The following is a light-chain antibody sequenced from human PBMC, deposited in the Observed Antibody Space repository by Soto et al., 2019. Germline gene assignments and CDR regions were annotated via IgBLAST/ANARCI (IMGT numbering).Light chain of an antibody. J-gene: IGLJ3*02. CDR2: GNS. CDR1: SSNIGAGYD. Sequence: QSVLTQPPSVSGAPGQRVTISCTGRSSNIGAGYDVHWYLQLPGTAPKLLVYGNSNRPSGVPDRFSGSKSGISASLAITGLQAEDEADYYCQSYDFSLSGWVFGGGTQLTVL. CDR3: QSYDFSLSGWV. V-gene: IGLV1-40*01.